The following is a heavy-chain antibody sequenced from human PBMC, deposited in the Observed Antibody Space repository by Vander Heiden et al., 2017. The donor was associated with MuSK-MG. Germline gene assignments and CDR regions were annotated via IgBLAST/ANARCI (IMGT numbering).Heavy chain of an antibody. CDR3: ASPTRQGYSYFDY. D-gene: IGHD3-22*01. V-gene: IGHV4-38-2*02. J-gene: IGHJ4*02. Sequence: QVQLQESGPGLVKPSETLSLTCTVSGYSISSGYYWDWIRQPPGKGLEWIGSIYHSGSTYYNPSLKSRVTISVDTSKNQFSLKLSSVTAADTAVYYCASPTRQGYSYFDYWGQGTLVTVSS. CDR2: IYHSGST. CDR1: GYSISSGYY.